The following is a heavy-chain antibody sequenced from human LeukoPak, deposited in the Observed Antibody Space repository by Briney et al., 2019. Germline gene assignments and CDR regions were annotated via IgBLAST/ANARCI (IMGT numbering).Heavy chain of an antibody. V-gene: IGHV1-69*13. CDR3: ARDSGSGWFPSY. Sequence: SVKVSCKASGGTFSSYAISWVRRAPGQGLEWMGGIIPIFGTANYAQKFQGRVTITADESTSTAYMELSSLRSEDTAVYYCARDSGSGWFPSYWGQGTLVTVSS. CDR1: GGTFSSYA. D-gene: IGHD6-19*01. CDR2: IIPIFGTA. J-gene: IGHJ4*02.